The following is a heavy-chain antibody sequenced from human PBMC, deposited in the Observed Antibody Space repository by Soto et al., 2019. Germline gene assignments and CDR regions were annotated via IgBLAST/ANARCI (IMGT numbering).Heavy chain of an antibody. J-gene: IGHJ4*02. CDR1: GGSISSSSYY. CDR2: IYYSGST. V-gene: IGHV4-39*01. Sequence: SETLSLTCTVSGGSISSSSYYWGWIRQPPGKGLEWIGSIYYSGSTYYNPSLKSRAAISVDTSKNQFSLKLSSVTAADTAVYYCARKPYYCDSKGCFDCWGQGTLGRVCS. D-gene: IGHD3-22*01. CDR3: ARKPYYCDSKGCFDC.